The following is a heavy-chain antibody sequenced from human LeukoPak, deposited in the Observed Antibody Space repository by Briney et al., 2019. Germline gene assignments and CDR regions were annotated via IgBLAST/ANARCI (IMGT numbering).Heavy chain of an antibody. CDR2: ISYDGSNK. V-gene: IGHV3-30*03. D-gene: IGHD4-11*01. Sequence: GGSLRLSCAASGFTFSSYGMHWVRQAPGKGLEWVAVISYDGSNKYYADSVKGRFTISRDNSKNTLYLQMNSLRAEYTAVYYCAYTTVTDPYFDYWGQGTLVTVSS. CDR3: AYTTVTDPYFDY. J-gene: IGHJ4*02. CDR1: GFTFSSYG.